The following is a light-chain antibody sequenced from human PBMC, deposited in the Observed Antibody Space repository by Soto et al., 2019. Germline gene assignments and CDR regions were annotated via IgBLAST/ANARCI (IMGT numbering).Light chain of an antibody. Sequence: QPVLTQPRSVSGSPGQSVTISCTGTSSDIGGYNYVSWYQQHPGKAPKLMIYDVIKRPSGVPDRFSGSKSGNTASLTIYGLQAEDEADYYCYSYAGSYTHVFGTGTKLTVL. CDR3: YSYAGSYTHV. CDR1: SSDIGGYNY. CDR2: DVI. J-gene: IGLJ1*01. V-gene: IGLV2-11*01.